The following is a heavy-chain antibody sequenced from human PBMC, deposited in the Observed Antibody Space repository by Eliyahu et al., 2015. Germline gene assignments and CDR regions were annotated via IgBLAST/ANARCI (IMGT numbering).Heavy chain of an antibody. V-gene: IGHV4-39*01. CDR2: IYYSGST. D-gene: IGHD3-22*01. CDR3: ARHYDSSGYYAIDY. CDR1: GGPIRXSNYY. J-gene: IGHJ4*02. Sequence: QLQLLESGPGLVKPSETLSLTCTXXGGPIRXSNYYXGWLRQPPGKGLEWIGSIYYSGSTYYNPSLKSRVTISVDTSKNQFSLKLTSVTAADTAVYYCARHYDSSGYYAIDYWGQGTLVTVSS.